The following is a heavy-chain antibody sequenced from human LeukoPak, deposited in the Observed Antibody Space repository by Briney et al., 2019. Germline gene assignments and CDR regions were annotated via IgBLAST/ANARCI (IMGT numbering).Heavy chain of an antibody. CDR2: ITGSGDTT. V-gene: IGHV3-23*01. CDR1: GFTFSSYA. Sequence: QPGGSLRLSCAASGFTFSSYAVTWVRQAPGKGLEWVSGITGSGDTTFYADSVKGRFTISRDNSKNTLYLQMHSLRAEDTAVYYCVKDYSTIAAAANPLFDYWRQGALVTVSS. CDR3: VKDYSTIAAAANPLFDY. D-gene: IGHD6-13*01. J-gene: IGHJ4*02.